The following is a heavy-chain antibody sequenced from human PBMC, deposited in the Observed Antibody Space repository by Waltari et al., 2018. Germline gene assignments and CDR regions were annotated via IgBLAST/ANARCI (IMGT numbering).Heavy chain of an antibody. J-gene: IGHJ4*02. V-gene: IGHV4-38-2*02. Sequence: QVQLQESGPGLVKPSETLSLTCAVSGYSISSGYYWGWIRQPPGKGLEWIGSIYHSGSTDYNPALRSRVTISVDPSKNQFSLKLSSVTAADTAVYYCARDLGRGIAVAGILDYWGQGTLVTVSS. CDR2: IYHSGST. D-gene: IGHD6-19*01. CDR1: GYSISSGYY. CDR3: ARDLGRGIAVAGILDY.